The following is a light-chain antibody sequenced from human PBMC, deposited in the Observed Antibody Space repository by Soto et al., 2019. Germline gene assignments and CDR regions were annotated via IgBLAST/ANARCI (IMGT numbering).Light chain of an antibody. Sequence: SYELTQPPSVSVAPGETARISCEGNNIGDKLVHWYQQRPGQAPVLVMYFGSERPSGIPERFSGSNSGNTATLIITRVEAGDEADYYCQLWDVGSDHYVFGSGTKLTVL. CDR3: QLWDVGSDHYV. V-gene: IGLV3-21*04. CDR1: NIGDKL. J-gene: IGLJ1*01. CDR2: FGS.